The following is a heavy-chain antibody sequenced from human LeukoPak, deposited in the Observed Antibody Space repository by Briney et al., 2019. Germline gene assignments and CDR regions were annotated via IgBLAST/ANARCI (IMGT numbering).Heavy chain of an antibody. D-gene: IGHD2-2*01. Sequence: SETLSLTCAVYGGSFSGYYWSWIRQPPGKGLEWIGEINHGGSTNYNPSLKSRVTISVDTSKNQFSLKLSSVTAADAAVYYCARRLGYCSSTSCYRFDYWGQGTLVTVSS. J-gene: IGHJ4*02. CDR1: GGSFSGYY. V-gene: IGHV4-34*01. CDR3: ARRLGYCSSTSCYRFDY. CDR2: INHGGST.